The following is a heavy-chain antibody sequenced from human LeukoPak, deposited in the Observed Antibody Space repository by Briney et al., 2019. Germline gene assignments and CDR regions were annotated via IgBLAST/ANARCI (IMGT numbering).Heavy chain of an antibody. CDR3: ARDDGFQGEYYFDY. Sequence: ASVKVSCKASGYTFTSYGISWVRQAPGQGLEGMGWIYPNSGGTNYAQKFQGRVTMTRDTSISTAYMELSRLRSDDTAVYYCARDDGFQGEYYFDYWGQGTLVTVSS. J-gene: IGHJ4*02. CDR1: GYTFTSYG. D-gene: IGHD3-16*01. CDR2: IYPNSGGT. V-gene: IGHV1-2*02.